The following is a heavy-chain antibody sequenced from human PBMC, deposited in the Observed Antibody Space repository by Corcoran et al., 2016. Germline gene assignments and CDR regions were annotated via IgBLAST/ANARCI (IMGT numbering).Heavy chain of an antibody. CDR2: INHSGST. V-gene: IGHV4-34*01. J-gene: IGHJ6*02. Sequence: QVQLQQWGAGLLKPSETLSLTCAVYGGSFSAFYCSWIRQPPGKGLEWIGDINHSGSTNYNPSLKSRVTISVDTSKNQFSLRLSSVTAADTAVYYCAGTLQYSGEIRPRRLQYYYGMDVWGQGTTVTVSS. CDR3: AGTLQYSGEIRPRRLQYYYGMDV. D-gene: IGHD1-26*01. CDR1: GGSFSAFY.